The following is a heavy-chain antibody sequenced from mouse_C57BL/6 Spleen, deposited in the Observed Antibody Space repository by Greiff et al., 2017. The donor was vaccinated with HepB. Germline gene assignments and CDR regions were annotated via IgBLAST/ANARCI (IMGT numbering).Heavy chain of an antibody. CDR3: ARGHFTGYFDY. J-gene: IGHJ2*01. D-gene: IGHD4-1*01. CDR2: ISYDGSN. V-gene: IGHV3-6*01. CDR1: GYSITSGYY. Sequence: ESGPGLVKPSQSLSLTCSVTGYSITSGYYWNWIRQFPGNKLEWMGYISYDGSNNYNPSLKNRISITRDTSKNQFFLKLNSVTTEDTATYYCARGHFTGYFDYWGQGTTLTVSS.